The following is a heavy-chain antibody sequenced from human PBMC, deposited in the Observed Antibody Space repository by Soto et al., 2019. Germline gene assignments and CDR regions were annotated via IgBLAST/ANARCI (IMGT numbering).Heavy chain of an antibody. Sequence: GGSLRLSCAASGFTFSSYDMHWVRQATGKGLEWVSAIGTAGDTYYPGSVKGRFTISRENAKNSLYLQMNSLRAEDTAVYYCARGECSSTSCFLNNWFDPWGQGTLVTVSS. J-gene: IGHJ5*02. CDR2: IGTAGDT. CDR3: ARGECSSTSCFLNNWFDP. V-gene: IGHV3-13*01. CDR1: GFTFSSYD. D-gene: IGHD2-2*01.